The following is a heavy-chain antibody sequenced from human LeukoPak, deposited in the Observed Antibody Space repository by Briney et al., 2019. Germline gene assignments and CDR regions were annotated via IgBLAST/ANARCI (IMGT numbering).Heavy chain of an antibody. J-gene: IGHJ3*02. D-gene: IGHD2-2*01. CDR1: GFTFSSYG. Sequence: GGSLRLSCAASGFTFSSYGMHWVRQAPGKGLEWVAVISYDGSNKYYADSVKGRFTISRDNAKNSLYLQMNSLRAEDTALYHCARSGTFRLVVPAADAFDIWGQGTMVTVSS. V-gene: IGHV3-30*03. CDR3: ARSGTFRLVVPAADAFDI. CDR2: ISYDGSNK.